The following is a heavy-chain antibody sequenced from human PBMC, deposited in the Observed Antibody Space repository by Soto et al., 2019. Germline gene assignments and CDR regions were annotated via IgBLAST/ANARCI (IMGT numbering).Heavy chain of an antibody. CDR3: SRHRLYCSGGSCYGYYFDY. V-gene: IGHV4-4*02. D-gene: IGHD2-15*01. Sequence: PSETLSLTCAVSGVSITTTYWWNWVRQPPGRGLEWIGEISHSGTTNYSPSLKSRVTISADNSISTAYLQWSSLKASDTAMFFCSRHRLYCSGGSCYGYYFDYWGQGTLVTVSS. CDR1: GVSITTTYW. CDR2: ISHSGTT. J-gene: IGHJ4*02.